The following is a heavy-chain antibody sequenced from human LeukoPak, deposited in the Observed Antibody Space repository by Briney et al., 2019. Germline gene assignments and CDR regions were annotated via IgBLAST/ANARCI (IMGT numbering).Heavy chain of an antibody. CDR3: ARDEEKAAGSL. CDR1: GGTFGSYA. V-gene: IGHV1-69*13. J-gene: IGHJ4*02. CDR2: IIPLFGAP. D-gene: IGHD6-13*01. Sequence: ASVKVSCKPSGGTFGSYAISWVRQAPGQGLEWVGGIIPLFGAPLYAQKFQGRVTITADERTSTVYMDLSSLRSVDTAVYYCARDEEKAAGSLWGQGAPVIVSS.